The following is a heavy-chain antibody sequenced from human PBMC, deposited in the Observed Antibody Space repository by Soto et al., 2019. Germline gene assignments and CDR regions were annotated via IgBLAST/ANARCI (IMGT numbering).Heavy chain of an antibody. CDR1: GYRFSSYW. V-gene: IGHV5-51*01. D-gene: IGHD2-8*01. J-gene: IGHJ6*02. Sequence: VESLKSSCKGSGYRFSSYWIAWVRQMPWKGLEWMGIIYPGDSDTRYSPSFQGQVTFSVDKSNSTAYLQWSSLKASDTAIYYCARQGSNGAYYYYGMDVWGQGTTVTVSS. CDR2: IYPGDSDT. CDR3: ARQGSNGAYYYYGMDV.